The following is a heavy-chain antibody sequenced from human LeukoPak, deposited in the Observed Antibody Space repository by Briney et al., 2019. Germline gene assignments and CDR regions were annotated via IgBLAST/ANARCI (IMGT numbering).Heavy chain of an antibody. CDR2: IYYSGST. Sequence: PSETLSLTCTVSGGSISSYYWSWIRQPPGKGLEWIGYIYYSGSTNYNPSLKSRVTISVDTSKNQFSLKLSSVSAADTAVYYCARDDYGSGFDYWGQGTLVTVSS. V-gene: IGHV4-59*01. D-gene: IGHD3-10*01. CDR1: GGSISSYY. J-gene: IGHJ4*02. CDR3: ARDDYGSGFDY.